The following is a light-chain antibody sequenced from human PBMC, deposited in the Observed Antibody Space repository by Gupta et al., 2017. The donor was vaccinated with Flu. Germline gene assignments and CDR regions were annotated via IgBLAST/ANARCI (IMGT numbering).Light chain of an antibody. Sequence: SVGDRVTITCRASQSINSWLAWYQQKPGKAPKLLIYKASSLESGVPSRFSGSGSGTEFTLTISSLQPDDFATYYCQQYNTYSLTFGGGTKVEIK. CDR2: KAS. CDR1: QSINSW. V-gene: IGKV1-5*03. J-gene: IGKJ4*01. CDR3: QQYNTYSLT.